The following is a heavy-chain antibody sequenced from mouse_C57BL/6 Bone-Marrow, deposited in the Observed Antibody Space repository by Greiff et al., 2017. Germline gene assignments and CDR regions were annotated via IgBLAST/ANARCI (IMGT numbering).Heavy chain of an antibody. CDR3: ARDWFAY. CDR1: GYTFTSYD. Sequence: QVQLKESGPELVKPGASVKLSCKASGYTFTSYDINWVKQRPGQGLEWIGWIYPRDGSTKYNEKLKGKATLTVDTSSSTAYMELHSLTSEDSAVYFCARDWFAYWGQGTLVTVSA. CDR2: IYPRDGST. J-gene: IGHJ3*01. V-gene: IGHV1-85*01.